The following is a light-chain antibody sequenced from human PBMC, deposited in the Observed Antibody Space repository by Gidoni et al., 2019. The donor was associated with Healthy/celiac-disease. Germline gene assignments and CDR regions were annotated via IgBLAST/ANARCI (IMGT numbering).Light chain of an antibody. CDR3: QQVCSFTT. J-gene: IGKJ4*01. V-gene: IGKV3-20*01. CDR1: QSVSSSY. Sequence: EIVLTQSPGTLSLSPGERATLSCRASQSVSSSYLAWYQQKPGQAPRLLNYGASSKATCLPDRFRGRWSGDSLPPNNSRTGAEYFSGYFWQQVCSFTTFGRGTKVEIK. CDR2: GAS.